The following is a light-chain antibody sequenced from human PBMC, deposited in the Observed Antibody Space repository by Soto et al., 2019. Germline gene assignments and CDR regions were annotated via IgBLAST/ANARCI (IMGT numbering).Light chain of an antibody. V-gene: IGKV1-39*01. CDR2: GAS. CDR3: QQRSNWPIT. J-gene: IGKJ5*01. Sequence: DIQMTQSPSYLSASVGDRVTITCRASQTISIFLNWYQQKPGKAPKLLIYGASTLQGGVPSRFSGSGSGTDFTLTISSLEPEDFAVYYCQQRSNWPITFGQGTRLEIK. CDR1: QTISIF.